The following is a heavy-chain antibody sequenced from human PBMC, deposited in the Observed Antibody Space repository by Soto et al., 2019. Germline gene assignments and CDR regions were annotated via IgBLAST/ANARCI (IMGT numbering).Heavy chain of an antibody. Sequence: SETLSLTCTVSGDSITKSTYYWAWVRQTPGKGPEWIGSIYYAGNTYYNPSLQSRVTISVDASKNQFSLELQSVTAADSAVYYCASVPYYGSGGDGPYFFDYWGQGILVTVS. CDR1: GDSITKSTYY. V-gene: IGHV4-39*01. D-gene: IGHD2-15*01. CDR2: IYYAGNT. J-gene: IGHJ4*02. CDR3: ASVPYYGSGGDGPYFFDY.